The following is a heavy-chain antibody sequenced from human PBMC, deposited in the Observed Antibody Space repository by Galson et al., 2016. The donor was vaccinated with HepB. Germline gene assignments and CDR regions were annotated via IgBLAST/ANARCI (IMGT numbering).Heavy chain of an antibody. Sequence: SETLSLTCAMSGGSSSGYHWSWIRQPPGKGLEYIGEISHTGGTNYTPSLKSRVTISLDMSKNQFSLKLISVTAADTAVYHCARHRITMILVVISEKNWFDPWGQGTLVTVSS. D-gene: IGHD3-22*01. CDR2: ISHTGGT. CDR1: GGSSSGYH. J-gene: IGHJ5*02. CDR3: ARHRITMILVVISEKNWFDP. V-gene: IGHV4-34*01.